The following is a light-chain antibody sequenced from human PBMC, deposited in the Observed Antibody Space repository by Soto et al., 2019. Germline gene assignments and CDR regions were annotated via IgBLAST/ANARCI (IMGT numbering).Light chain of an antibody. CDR2: EVT. CDR3: CSDTNLDSVL. V-gene: IGLV2-23*02. Sequence: QSVLAQPASVSGSPGQSITLSCSGTSSDVGKYDAVSWYQQHPGKAPKFIIYEVTKRPSGISDRFSGSKSGNTASLTISGLQAEYEAHYYCCSDTNLDSVLFGGGTQLTVL. CDR1: SSDVGKYDA. J-gene: IGLJ2*01.